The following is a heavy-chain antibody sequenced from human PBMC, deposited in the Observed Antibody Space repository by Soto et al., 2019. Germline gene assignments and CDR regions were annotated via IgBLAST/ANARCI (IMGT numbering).Heavy chain of an antibody. CDR3: AGIFVVITATLDAFDV. V-gene: IGHV3-11*06. J-gene: IGHJ3*01. Sequence: PGGSLRLSCAASGFIFSYYYMVWIRQAPGKGLEWISLISSGSSYTNYADSVKGRFTISRDNAKNSLYLQMNSLRADDAAVYFCAGIFVVITATLDAFDVWGQGTKVTVSS. CDR1: GFIFSYYY. D-gene: IGHD2-15*01. CDR2: ISSGSSYT.